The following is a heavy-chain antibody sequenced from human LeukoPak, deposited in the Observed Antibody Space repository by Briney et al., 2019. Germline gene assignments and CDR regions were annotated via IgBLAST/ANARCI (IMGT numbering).Heavy chain of an antibody. CDR1: GGTFSSYA. J-gene: IGHJ4*02. Sequence: ASVKVSCKASGGTFSSYAISWVRQAPGQGLEWMGGIIPIFGTANYAQKFQGRVTITTDESTSTAYMELSSLRSEDTAVYYCARDSSGWYGGFDYWGQGTLVTISS. D-gene: IGHD6-19*01. CDR2: IIPIFGTA. V-gene: IGHV1-69*05. CDR3: ARDSSGWYGGFDY.